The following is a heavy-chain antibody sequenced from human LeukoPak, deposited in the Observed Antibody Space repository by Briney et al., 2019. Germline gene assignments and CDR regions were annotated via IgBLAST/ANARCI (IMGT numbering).Heavy chain of an antibody. CDR2: MKGDGSEI. D-gene: IGHD3-16*01. CDR3: ARPAYTAAYDL. J-gene: IGHJ3*01. CDR1: GFIFSTYW. Sequence: GGSLRLSCAASGFIFSTYWMMWARQAPGKGLEGVANMKGDGSEIHYVDSVKGRFTISRDNAKNSLYLQMNSLRPEDTAVYYCARPAYTAAYDLWGRGTMVTVSS. V-gene: IGHV3-7*01.